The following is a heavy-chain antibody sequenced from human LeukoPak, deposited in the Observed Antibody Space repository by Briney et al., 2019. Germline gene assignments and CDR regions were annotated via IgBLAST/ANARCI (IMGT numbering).Heavy chain of an antibody. CDR3: AREGYDILTGYWRSFDY. J-gene: IGHJ4*02. CDR1: GFTFSSYA. D-gene: IGHD3-9*01. CDR2: ISGSGGST. Sequence: PGGSLRLSCAASGFTFSSYAMSWVRQAPGKGLEWVSAISGSGGSTYYADSVKGRFTISRDNSKNTLYLQMNSLRAEDTAVYYCAREGYDILTGYWRSFDYWGQGTLVTVSS. V-gene: IGHV3-23*01.